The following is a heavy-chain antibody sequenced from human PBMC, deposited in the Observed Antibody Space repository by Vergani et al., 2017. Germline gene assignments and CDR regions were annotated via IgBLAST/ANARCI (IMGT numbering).Heavy chain of an antibody. CDR2: TRNKANSYTT. V-gene: IGHV3-72*01. CDR3: ARERASWYDFWSGYSDY. CDR1: GFTFSDHY. D-gene: IGHD3-3*01. J-gene: IGHJ4*02. Sequence: EVQLVESGGGLVQPGGSLRLSCAASGFTFSDHYMDWVRQAPGKGLEWVGRTRNKANSYTTEYAASVKGRFTISRDDSKNSLYLQMNSLKTEDTAVYYCARERASWYDFWSGYSDYWGQGTLVTVSS.